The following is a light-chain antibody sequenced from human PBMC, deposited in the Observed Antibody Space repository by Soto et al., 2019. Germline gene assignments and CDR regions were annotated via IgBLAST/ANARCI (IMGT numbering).Light chain of an antibody. Sequence: EIVMTQSPGTLSVSPGERATLSCRASQSVSSNLAWYHQKPGQVPRLLIYGASTRATGIPDRFSGSGSGTEFTLTISSLHSEDFAVYYCQQYKNWPHTFGQGTRLEIK. J-gene: IGKJ5*01. V-gene: IGKV3-15*01. CDR3: QQYKNWPHT. CDR1: QSVSSN. CDR2: GAS.